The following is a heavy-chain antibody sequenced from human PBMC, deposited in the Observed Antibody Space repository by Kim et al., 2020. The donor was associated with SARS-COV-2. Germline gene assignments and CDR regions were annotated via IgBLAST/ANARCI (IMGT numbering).Heavy chain of an antibody. D-gene: IGHD6-19*01. CDR1: GGSISSYY. V-gene: IGHV4-59*08. CDR3: ARRAGIAVAGTLMFAGWYFDL. CDR2: IYYSGST. J-gene: IGHJ2*01. Sequence: SETLSLTCTVSGGSISSYYWSWIRQPPGKGLEWIGYIYYSGSTNYNPSLKSRVTISVDTSKNQFSLKLSSVTAADTAVYYCARRAGIAVAGTLMFAGWYFDLWGRGTLVTVSS.